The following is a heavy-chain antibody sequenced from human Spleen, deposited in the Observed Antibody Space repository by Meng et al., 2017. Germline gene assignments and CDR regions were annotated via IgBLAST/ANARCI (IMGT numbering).Heavy chain of an antibody. CDR2: ISWDGGST. V-gene: IGHV3-43*01. CDR3: ARDRDCAWLLNY. CDR1: GFTFDDYT. Sequence: GESLKISCAASGFTFDDYTMHWVRQAPGKGLEWVSLISWDGGSTYYADSVKGRFTISRDNSKNTLYLQMNSLRAEDTGLYYCARDRDCAWLLNYWGQGTLVTVSS. D-gene: IGHD3-9*01. J-gene: IGHJ4*02.